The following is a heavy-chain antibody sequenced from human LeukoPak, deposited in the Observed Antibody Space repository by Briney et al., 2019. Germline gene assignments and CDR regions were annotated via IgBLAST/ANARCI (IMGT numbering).Heavy chain of an antibody. D-gene: IGHD2-2*01. J-gene: IGHJ4*02. Sequence: GGSLRLSCAASGFTLRSKAMSWVRQAPGKGLEWVSGISGSADWTDYGESVKGRFTISRDNSKNTLHLQMNSLRAEDTAVYYCAKEGTYCSSSSCFFDYWGQGTLVTVSS. CDR1: GFTLRSKA. CDR3: AKEGTYCSSSSCFFDY. V-gene: IGHV3-23*01. CDR2: ISGSADWT.